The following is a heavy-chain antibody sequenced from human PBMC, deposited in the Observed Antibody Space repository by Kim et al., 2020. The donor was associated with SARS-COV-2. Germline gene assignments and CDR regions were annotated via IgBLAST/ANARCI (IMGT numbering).Heavy chain of an antibody. V-gene: IGHV4-30-4*01. CDR3: ARETYGSGRGGGLDV. CDR1: GGSISSSDYY. Sequence: SETLSLTCTVSGGSISSSDYYWSWIRQPPGKGLEWIGYIYNSGSTYYNPSLKSRVTISVDTSKKYFSLKLSSVTAADTAVYYCARETYGSGRGGGLDVWGQGTTVTVSS. CDR2: IYNSGST. J-gene: IGHJ6*02. D-gene: IGHD3-10*01.